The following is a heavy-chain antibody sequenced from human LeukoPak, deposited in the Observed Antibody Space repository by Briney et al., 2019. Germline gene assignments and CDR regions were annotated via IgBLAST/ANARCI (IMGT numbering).Heavy chain of an antibody. J-gene: IGHJ4*02. CDR1: GFTVSSNY. V-gene: IGHV3-66*02. CDR2: IYSGGTT. Sequence: GSLRLACAASGFTVSSNYMSWVRQAPGKGLEWVSVIYSGGTTYYADSVKGRFTISRDNSKNTLFLQMNGLRPEDTAVYYCASLSYWGQGTLVTVSS. CDR3: ASLSY.